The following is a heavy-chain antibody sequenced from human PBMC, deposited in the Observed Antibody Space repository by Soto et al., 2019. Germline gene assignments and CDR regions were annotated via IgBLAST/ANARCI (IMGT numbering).Heavy chain of an antibody. CDR1: GFTFSSYG. Sequence: GGSLRLSCAASGFTFSSYGMHWVRQAPGKGLEWVAVIWYDGSNKYYADSVKGRFTISRDNSKNTLYLQMNSLRAEDTAVNYCARNGYSSSRGAFDIWGQGTMVTVSS. D-gene: IGHD6-13*01. CDR3: ARNGYSSSRGAFDI. J-gene: IGHJ3*02. CDR2: IWYDGSNK. V-gene: IGHV3-33*01.